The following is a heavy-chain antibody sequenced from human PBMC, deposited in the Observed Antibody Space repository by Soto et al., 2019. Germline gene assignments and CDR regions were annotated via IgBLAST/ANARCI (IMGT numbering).Heavy chain of an antibody. D-gene: IGHD6-6*01. V-gene: IGHV5-10-1*01. CDR2: IDPSDSYT. J-gene: IGHJ6*02. Sequence: GESLKISCKGSGYSFTSYWISWVRQMPGKGLEWMGRIDPSDSYTNYSPSFQGHVTISADKSISTAYLQWSSLKASDTAMYYCASLRGSSSSANYYYYGMDVWGQGTTVTVSS. CDR3: ASLRGSSSSANYYYYGMDV. CDR1: GYSFTSYW.